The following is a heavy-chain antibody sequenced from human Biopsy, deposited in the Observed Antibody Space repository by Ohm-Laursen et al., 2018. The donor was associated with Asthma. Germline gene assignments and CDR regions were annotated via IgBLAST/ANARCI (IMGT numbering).Heavy chain of an antibody. J-gene: IGHJ4*02. D-gene: IGHD1-26*01. Sequence: SLRLSCTATGFTYDDYAMHWGRQAPGKGLELVSGISWNSGSIGYADSVKGRFTISRDNAKNSLYLQMNSLRAEDTALYYCAKGEWELLEANFDYWGQGTLVTVSS. CDR3: AKGEWELLEANFDY. CDR1: GFTYDDYA. V-gene: IGHV3-9*01. CDR2: ISWNSGSI.